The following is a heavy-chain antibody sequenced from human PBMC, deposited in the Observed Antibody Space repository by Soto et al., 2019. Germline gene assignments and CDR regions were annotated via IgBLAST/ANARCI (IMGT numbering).Heavy chain of an antibody. CDR1: GDSVVIGTYY. D-gene: IGHD4-17*01. CDR3: ARSDYYGASDY. Sequence: SETLSLTCTVSGDSVVIGTYYWSCIRQPPGKGLEWIGYVYYSGSTTYNPSLKGRVTISVDTSKHQFSLRLTSVTAADTAVYYCARSDYYGASDYWGQGRLVTVSS. CDR2: VYYSGST. J-gene: IGHJ4*02. V-gene: IGHV4-61*01.